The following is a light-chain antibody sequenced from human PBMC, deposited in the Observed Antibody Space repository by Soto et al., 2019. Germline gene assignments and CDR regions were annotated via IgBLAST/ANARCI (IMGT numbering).Light chain of an antibody. V-gene: IGKV3-15*01. CDR3: QQYNSWPT. Sequence: EIIMTQSPATLSVSPGEGATLSCRTSHSISTNLAWYQHKRGQSTRLLVYGASTRATGVPARFSGSGSGAEFPLSISSLQSEDFAVYYCQQYNSWPTFGGGTKVEIK. J-gene: IGKJ4*01. CDR1: HSISTN. CDR2: GAS.